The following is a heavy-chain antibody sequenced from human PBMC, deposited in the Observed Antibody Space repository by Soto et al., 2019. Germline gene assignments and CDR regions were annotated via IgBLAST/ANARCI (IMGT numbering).Heavy chain of an antibody. CDR3: ARRLDYSISNWFDP. CDR2: ISSSSSYI. J-gene: IGHJ5*02. CDR1: GFTFSSYS. D-gene: IGHD4-4*01. Sequence: SGGSLRLSCAASGFTFSSYSMNWVRQAPGKGLEWVSSISSSSSYIYYADSVKGRFTISRDNAKNSLYLQMNSLRAEDTAVYYCARRLDYSISNWFDPWGQGTLVTVSS. V-gene: IGHV3-21*01.